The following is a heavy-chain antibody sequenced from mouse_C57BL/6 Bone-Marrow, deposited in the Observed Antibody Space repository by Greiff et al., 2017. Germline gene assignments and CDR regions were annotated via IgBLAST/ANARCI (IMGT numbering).Heavy chain of an antibody. J-gene: IGHJ3*01. CDR3: ARGRVLRYPFAY. CDR2: LSAGGSYT. CDR1: GSTFSSYA. V-gene: IGHV5-4*03. Sequence: EVKLMESGGGLVKPGGSLKLSCAASGSTFSSYAMSWVRQTPETGLEWVATLSAGGSYTYYHDNVKGRFPISSDNANNNLYLQMSHLKSEDTSMYYCARGRVLRYPFAYWGQGTLGTVSA. D-gene: IGHD1-1*01.